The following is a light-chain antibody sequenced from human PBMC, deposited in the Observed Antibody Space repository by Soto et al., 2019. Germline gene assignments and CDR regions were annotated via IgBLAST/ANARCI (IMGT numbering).Light chain of an antibody. CDR3: QHYGASPRT. V-gene: IGKV3-20*01. J-gene: IGKJ1*01. Sequence: NVLTQSPGTLSLSPGERATLSCRASQNITSSKLAWYQQKPGQPPRLLIYGSSSRATGLPDRFGGTGSGTDFTLTISRLEPEDFAVYYCQHYGASPRTFGQGTKV. CDR2: GSS. CDR1: QNITSSK.